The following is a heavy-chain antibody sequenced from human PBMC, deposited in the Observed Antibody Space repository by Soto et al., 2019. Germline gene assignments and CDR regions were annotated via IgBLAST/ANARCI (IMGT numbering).Heavy chain of an antibody. J-gene: IGHJ3*02. Sequence: GGSLRLSCAASGFTFSSYGMHWVRRAPGKGLEWVAVISYDGSNKYYADSVKGRFTISRDNSKNTLYLQMNSLRAEDTAVYYCAKTSISALGYFDWSDDAFDIWGQGTMVTVSS. V-gene: IGHV3-30*18. CDR2: ISYDGSNK. CDR1: GFTFSSYG. CDR3: AKTSISALGYFDWSDDAFDI. D-gene: IGHD3-9*01.